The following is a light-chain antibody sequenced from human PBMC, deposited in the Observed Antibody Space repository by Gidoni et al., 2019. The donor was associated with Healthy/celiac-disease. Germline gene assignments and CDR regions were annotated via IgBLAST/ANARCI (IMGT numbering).Light chain of an antibody. Sequence: IPLTQSPSTLSTSVGDRVTITCRASQSISSWLTWYQQKPGKATKLLIYKASSLESGVPSRFSGSGSGTEFTLTISSLQPDDFATYYCQQYNSYPWTFGQGTKVEIK. CDR3: QQYNSYPWT. J-gene: IGKJ1*01. CDR1: QSISSW. V-gene: IGKV1-5*03. CDR2: KAS.